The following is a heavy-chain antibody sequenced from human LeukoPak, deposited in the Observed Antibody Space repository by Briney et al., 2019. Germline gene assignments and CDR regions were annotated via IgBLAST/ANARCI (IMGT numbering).Heavy chain of an antibody. CDR2: ISWNSGSI. D-gene: IGHD5-18*01. J-gene: IGHJ4*02. V-gene: IGHV3-9*03. CDR3: AKGRGYSYGYFDY. CDR1: GFTFDDYA. Sequence: GRSLRLSCAASGFTFDDYAMHWVRQAPGKGLEWVSGISWNSGSIGYADSVKGRFTISRDNAKNSLYLQMNSLRAEDMALYYCAKGRGYSYGYFDYWGQGTLVTVSS.